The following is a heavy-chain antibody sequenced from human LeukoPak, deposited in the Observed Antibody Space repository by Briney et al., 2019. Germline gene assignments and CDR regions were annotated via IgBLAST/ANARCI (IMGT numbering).Heavy chain of an antibody. J-gene: IGHJ3*02. CDR2: ISSGSGHI. Sequence: GRSLRLSCTASGFSLSRYSMNSGSHAPGKGLEWVSSISSGSGHIIYADSVRGRLTISRDNAKDSLYLQMNSLRAGDAAVYYCASGGTGATRDDTFDIWGQGAMVTVSS. CDR1: GFSLSRYS. D-gene: IGHD1-7*01. CDR3: ASGGTGATRDDTFDI. V-gene: IGHV3-21*06.